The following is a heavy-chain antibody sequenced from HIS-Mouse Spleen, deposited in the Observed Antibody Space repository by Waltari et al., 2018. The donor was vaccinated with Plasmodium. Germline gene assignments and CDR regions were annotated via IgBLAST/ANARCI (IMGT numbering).Heavy chain of an antibody. J-gene: IGHJ1*01. V-gene: IGHV1-2*02. CDR3: ARVLGYKAAAGTFVEYFQH. CDR1: GYTFTGYY. Sequence: QVQLVQSGAEVKKPGASVKVSCKASGYTFTGYYMHWVRQAPGQGLEWMGCVNRNSGGKNDAQKCQGRVTMTRDTSISTAYMELSRLRSDDTAVYYCARVLGYKAAAGTFVEYFQHWGQGTLVTVSS. D-gene: IGHD6-13*01. CDR2: VNRNSGGK.